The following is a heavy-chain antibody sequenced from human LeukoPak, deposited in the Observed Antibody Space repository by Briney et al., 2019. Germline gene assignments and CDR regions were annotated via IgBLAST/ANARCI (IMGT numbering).Heavy chain of an antibody. CDR2: ISSSGST. CDR3: ARGPYSYDSSGAFDI. Sequence: PSETLSLTCAVYGGSFSGYYWSWIRQPAGKGLEWIGRISSSGSTTYNPSLKSRVTISVDTSKNQFSLKLSSVTAADTAVYFCARGPYSYDSSGAFDIWGQGTMVTVSS. J-gene: IGHJ3*02. D-gene: IGHD3-22*01. V-gene: IGHV4-59*10. CDR1: GGSFSGYY.